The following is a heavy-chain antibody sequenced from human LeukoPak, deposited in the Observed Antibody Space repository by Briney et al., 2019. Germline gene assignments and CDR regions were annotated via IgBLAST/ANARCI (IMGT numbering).Heavy chain of an antibody. CDR2: IRNSGSTV. J-gene: IGHJ6*02. CDR3: ALGTINKDYYFGMDV. CDR1: GFTFSDYY. D-gene: IGHD2-8*01. V-gene: IGHV3-11*01. Sequence: GGSLRLSCAASGFTFSDYYVTWIRQAPGKGLEWLSYIRNSGSTVFYADSIMGRFTVSRDNAKRSLYLQIESLRDDDTAVYHCALGTINKDYYFGMDVWGQGTTVTVSS.